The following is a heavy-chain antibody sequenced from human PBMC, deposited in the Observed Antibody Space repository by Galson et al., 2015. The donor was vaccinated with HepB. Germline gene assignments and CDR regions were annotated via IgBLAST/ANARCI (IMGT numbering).Heavy chain of an antibody. CDR1: GYTFINYD. V-gene: IGHV1-18*01. CDR3: ARGRYSYRDY. D-gene: IGHD5-18*01. J-gene: IGHJ4*02. CDR2: ISTYRGNT. Sequence: SVKVSCKASGYTFINYDISWVRQAPGQGLEWVGWISTYRGNTDYAQKLQGRVTMTTDTSTSTVYMELRSLRSNDTAVYYCARGRYSYRDYWGQGTLVTVSS.